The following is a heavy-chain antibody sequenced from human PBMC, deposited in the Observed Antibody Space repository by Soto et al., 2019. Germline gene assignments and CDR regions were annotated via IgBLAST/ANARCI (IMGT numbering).Heavy chain of an antibody. V-gene: IGHV3-30-3*01. Sequence: QVQLVESGGGVVQPGRSLRLSCAASGFTFSSYTMHWVRQAPGKGLEWVAGISNDGSNKDYADSVKGRFTTSRDNSKNKLHLQMNSLRAEDTAVSYCAREWSISVAAPGYWGQGTLVTVSS. CDR1: GFTFSSYT. CDR3: AREWSISVAAPGY. J-gene: IGHJ4*02. CDR2: ISNDGSNK. D-gene: IGHD6-19*01.